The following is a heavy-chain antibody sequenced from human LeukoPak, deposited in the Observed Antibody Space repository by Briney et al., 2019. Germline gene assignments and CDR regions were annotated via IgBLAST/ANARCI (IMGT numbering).Heavy chain of an antibody. V-gene: IGHV4-59*08. D-gene: IGHD3-10*01. J-gene: IGHJ4*02. CDR1: GGSISSYY. CDR3: ARHPMVRAFWYFDY. Sequence: PSETLSLTCTVSGGSISSYYWSWIRQPPGKGLEWIGYIYYSGSTNYNPSLKSRVTISVDTSKNQFSLKLSSVTAADTAVYYCARHPMVRAFWYFDYWGQGTLVTVSS. CDR2: IYYSGST.